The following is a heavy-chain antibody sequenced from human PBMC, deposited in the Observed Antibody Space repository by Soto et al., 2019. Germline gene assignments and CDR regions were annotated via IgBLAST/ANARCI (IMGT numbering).Heavy chain of an antibody. J-gene: IGHJ5*02. Sequence: QVQLQQWGAGLLKPSETLSLTCAVYGGSFIGYYWSWIRQPPGKGLEWIGEINHSGSTNYNPSLKSRVTISVDTSKNQFSLNLSSVTAADTAVYYCARAPRVVNWFDPWGQGTLVTVSS. CDR2: INHSGST. CDR1: GGSFIGYY. CDR3: ARAPRVVNWFDP. V-gene: IGHV4-34*01. D-gene: IGHD2-15*01.